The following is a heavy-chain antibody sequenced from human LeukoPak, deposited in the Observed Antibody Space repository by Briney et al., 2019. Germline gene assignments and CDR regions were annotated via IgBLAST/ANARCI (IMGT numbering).Heavy chain of an antibody. CDR1: GGSISSYY. Sequence: SETLSLTCTVSGGSISSYYWSWIRQPPGKGLEWIGYIYYSGSTNYNPSLKSRVTISVDTSKNQFSLKLSSVTAADTAVYYCARGVVVTAMAYWGQGTLVTVSS. CDR2: IYYSGST. CDR3: ARGVVVTAMAY. J-gene: IGHJ4*02. V-gene: IGHV4-59*12. D-gene: IGHD2-21*02.